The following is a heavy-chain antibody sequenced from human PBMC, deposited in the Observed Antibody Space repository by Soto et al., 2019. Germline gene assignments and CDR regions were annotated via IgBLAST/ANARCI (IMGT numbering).Heavy chain of an antibody. D-gene: IGHD2-15*01. CDR1: GGSISSGGYS. Sequence: QLQLQESGSGLVKPSQTLSLTCAVSGGSISSGGYSWSWIRQPPGKGLEWIGYIYHSGSTYYNPSLKSRVTISVDRSKNQFSLQLSSVTAADTAVYYCARAAKAATWVNWFDPWGQGTLVTVSS. CDR3: ARAAKAATWVNWFDP. J-gene: IGHJ5*02. V-gene: IGHV4-30-2*01. CDR2: IYHSGST.